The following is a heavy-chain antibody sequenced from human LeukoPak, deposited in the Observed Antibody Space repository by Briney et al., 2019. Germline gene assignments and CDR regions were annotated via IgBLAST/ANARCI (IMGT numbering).Heavy chain of an antibody. Sequence: GGSLRLSCEASGFTFADYAIHWVRQAPGKGLEWVSGISWNSDKIDYADSVKGRCTISRDNAKNSLYLQMSSLRAEDAAVYYCAREGGYQYYYAMDVWGQGTTVTVSS. V-gene: IGHV3-9*01. CDR3: AREGGYQYYYAMDV. J-gene: IGHJ6*02. CDR2: ISWNSDKI. CDR1: GFTFADYA. D-gene: IGHD3-16*01.